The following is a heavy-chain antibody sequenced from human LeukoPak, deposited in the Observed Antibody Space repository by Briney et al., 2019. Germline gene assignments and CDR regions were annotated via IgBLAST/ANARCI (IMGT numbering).Heavy chain of an antibody. CDR3: NGFSSSWYSPPL. CDR1: GFDFGDYA. V-gene: IGHV3-49*04. CDR2: VRSQAHGGTT. D-gene: IGHD6-13*01. Sequence: PGGSLRLSCTASGFDFGDYAMSWVRQAPGKGLEWVGFVRSQAHGGTTDYAASLKGRFAISRDDSKSIAYLQMDSLETEDTAVYCCNGFSSSWYSPPLWGQGTLVTVSS. J-gene: IGHJ4*02.